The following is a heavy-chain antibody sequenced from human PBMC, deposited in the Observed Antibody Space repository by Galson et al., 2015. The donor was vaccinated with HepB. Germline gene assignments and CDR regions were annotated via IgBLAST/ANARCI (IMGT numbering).Heavy chain of an antibody. CDR3: ARDIGPLTMTRGYLAS. Sequence: SLRLSCAGSGFNFGDHAMHWVRQVPGKGLEWVSAISWNSGGGGYGDSVRGRFTIPRDNARNSVSLHMNSLRVEDTALYYCARDIGPLTMTRGYLASWGQGTLVTITS. D-gene: IGHD3-10*01. J-gene: IGHJ1*01. V-gene: IGHV3-9*01. CDR1: GFNFGDHA. CDR2: ISWNSGGG.